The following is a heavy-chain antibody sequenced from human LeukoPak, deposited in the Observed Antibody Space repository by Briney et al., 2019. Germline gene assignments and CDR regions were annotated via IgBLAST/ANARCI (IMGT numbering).Heavy chain of an antibody. CDR3: ARRGRIAAAANWFDP. CDR2: MNPNSGNT. D-gene: IGHD6-13*01. J-gene: IGHJ5*02. Sequence: ASVKVSCKVSGYTLTELSMHWVRQAPGKGLEWMGWMNPNSGNTGYAQKFQGRVTMTRNTSISTAYMELSSLRSEDTAVYYCARRGRIAAAANWFDPWGQGTLVTVSS. CDR1: GYTLTELS. V-gene: IGHV1-8*01.